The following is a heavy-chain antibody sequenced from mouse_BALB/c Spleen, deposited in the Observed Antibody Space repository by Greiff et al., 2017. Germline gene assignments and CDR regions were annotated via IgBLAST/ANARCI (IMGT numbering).Heavy chain of an antibody. D-gene: IGHD2-14*01. CDR1: GFTFSDYY. V-gene: IGHV5-4*02. Sequence: DVKLVESGGGLVKPGGSLKLSCAASGFTFSDYYMYWVRQTPEKRLEWVATISDGGSYTYYPDSVKGRFTISRDNAKNNLYLQMSSLKSEDTAMYYCARSYRYDVAWFAYWGQGTLVTVSA. J-gene: IGHJ3*01. CDR3: ARSYRYDVAWFAY. CDR2: ISDGGSYT.